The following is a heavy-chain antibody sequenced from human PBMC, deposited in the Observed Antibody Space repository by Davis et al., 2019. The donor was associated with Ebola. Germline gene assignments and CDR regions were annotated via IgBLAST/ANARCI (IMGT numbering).Heavy chain of an antibody. CDR2: MNPNGGNT. J-gene: IGHJ6*02. CDR1: GDTFTSYD. V-gene: IGHV1-8*01. CDR3: ARGNYGGRPTYYGMDV. Sequence: AASVKVSCKASGDTFTSYDINWVRQATGQGLEWMGWMNPNGGNTGYAQKFQGRVTMTRNTSISTAYMELSSLRSEDTAVYYCARGNYGGRPTYYGMDVWGQGTTVTVSS. D-gene: IGHD4-23*01.